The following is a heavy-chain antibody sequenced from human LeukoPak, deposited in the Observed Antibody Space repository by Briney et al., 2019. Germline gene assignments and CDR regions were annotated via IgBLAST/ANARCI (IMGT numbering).Heavy chain of an antibody. J-gene: IGHJ3*02. V-gene: IGHV1-2*02. CDR3: ARGRVYRAFDI. CDR1: GYTFTGYY. CDR2: INPNSGGT. Sequence: ASVKVSCKTSGYTFTGYYIHWVRQAPGQGLEWMGWINPNSGGTNYAQNFQGRVTMTRDTYISTAYMDLSRVKYDDTAVYYCARGRVYRAFDIWGQGTMVTVSS. D-gene: IGHD2/OR15-2a*01.